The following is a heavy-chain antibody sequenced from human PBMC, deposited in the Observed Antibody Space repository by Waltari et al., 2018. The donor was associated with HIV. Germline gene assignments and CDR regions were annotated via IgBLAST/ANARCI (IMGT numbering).Heavy chain of an antibody. Sequence: EVQLMESGGGLVQSGGSLRLSCAASGFPFTNYWMRWVRQTPGKGLEWVAYIKDDGSEKDYMGSVKGRFTISRDNAKNSMFLQMNSLRAEDTAVYYCARIGTFPHNYAIDFWGQGTTVTVSS. CDR2: IKDDGSEK. V-gene: IGHV3-7*01. CDR3: ARIGTFPHNYAIDF. D-gene: IGHD1-26*01. CDR1: GFPFTNYW. J-gene: IGHJ6*02.